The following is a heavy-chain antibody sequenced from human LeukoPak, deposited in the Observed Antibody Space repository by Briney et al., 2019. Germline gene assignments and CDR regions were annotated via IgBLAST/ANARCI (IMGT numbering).Heavy chain of an antibody. CDR3: ARGWSRPYYYDSSGPPGRYYYMDV. CDR2: INHSGST. J-gene: IGHJ6*03. CDR1: GGSFSGYY. Sequence: ASETLSLTCAVYGGSFSGYYWSWIRQPPGKGLEWIGEINHSGSTNYNPSPKSRVTISVDTSKNQFSLKLSSVTAADTAVYYCARGWSRPYYYDSSGPPGRYYYMDVWGKGTTVTVSS. V-gene: IGHV4-34*01. D-gene: IGHD3-22*01.